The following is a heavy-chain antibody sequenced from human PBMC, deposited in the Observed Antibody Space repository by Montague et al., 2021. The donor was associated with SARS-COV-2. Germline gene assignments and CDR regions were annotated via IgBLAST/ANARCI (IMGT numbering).Heavy chain of an antibody. CDR1: GGSISSGGYY. D-gene: IGHD3-3*01. V-gene: IGHV4-31*03. Sequence: TLSLTCTVSGGSISSGGYYWSWIRQHPGKGLEWIGYIYYSGSTYYNPSLKSRVTISVDTSKNQFSLKLSSVTAADTAVYYCARAVSITIFGVVGWFDPWGQGTLVTVS. CDR3: ARAVSITIFGVVGWFDP. J-gene: IGHJ5*02. CDR2: IYYSGST.